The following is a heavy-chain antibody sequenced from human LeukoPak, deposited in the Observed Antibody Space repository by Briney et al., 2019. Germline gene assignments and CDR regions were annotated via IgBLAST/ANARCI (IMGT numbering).Heavy chain of an antibody. CDR3: AKDFYDSSGYYFVFLGDY. CDR2: ISYDGSNK. J-gene: IGHJ4*02. CDR1: GFTFSSYG. V-gene: IGHV3-30*18. Sequence: GGSLRLSFAASGFTFSSYGMHWVGQAPGKGLEWVAGISYDGSNKYYADSVKGRFTISRDNSKNTLYLQMNSLRAEDTAVYYCAKDFYDSSGYYFVFLGDYWGQGTLVTVSS. D-gene: IGHD3-22*01.